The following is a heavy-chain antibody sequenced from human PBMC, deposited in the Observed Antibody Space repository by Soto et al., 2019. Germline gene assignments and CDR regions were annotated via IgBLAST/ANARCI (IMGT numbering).Heavy chain of an antibody. Sequence: QVQLVQSGPEVKKPGASVKVSCKASGYTFMNYGISWVRQAPGQGLEWMGWISAYNGNTNYAQNLQGRVTLTTDTSTSTAYMELRSLRSDDAAIYYCARGDHSSHYNYYYGLDVWGQGTTVTVSS. D-gene: IGHD3-22*01. CDR3: ARGDHSSHYNYYYGLDV. V-gene: IGHV1-18*01. J-gene: IGHJ6*02. CDR1: GYTFMNYG. CDR2: ISAYNGNT.